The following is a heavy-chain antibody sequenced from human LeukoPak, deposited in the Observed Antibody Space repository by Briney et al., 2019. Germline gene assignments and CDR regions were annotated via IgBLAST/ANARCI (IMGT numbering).Heavy chain of an antibody. Sequence: PSETLSLTCEVSGDSVNRIYHWGWIRQSPGKGLEWIATIDERGTTYYNPSFRGRVTISVDTSKNQFSLKLSSVTAADTAVYYCLHSSSWFDDAFDIWGQGTMVTVSS. CDR1: GDSVNRIYH. J-gene: IGHJ3*02. CDR3: LHSSSWFDDAFDI. CDR2: IDERGTT. V-gene: IGHV4-38-2*01. D-gene: IGHD6-13*01.